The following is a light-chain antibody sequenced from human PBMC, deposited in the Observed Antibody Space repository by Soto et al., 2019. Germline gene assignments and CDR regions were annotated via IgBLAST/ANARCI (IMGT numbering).Light chain of an antibody. CDR2: GAY. V-gene: IGKV1-27*01. CDR3: QKYNSGLIT. CDR1: QVIGNY. Sequence: DIQMTQSPSSLSASVGDRVTITCRASQVIGNYLAWYQQKPGKVPKLLIYGAYTLQSGVPSRFSGSGSGTDFTLTISSLRPEDVAIYYCQKYNSGLITFGQGARLENK. J-gene: IGKJ5*01.